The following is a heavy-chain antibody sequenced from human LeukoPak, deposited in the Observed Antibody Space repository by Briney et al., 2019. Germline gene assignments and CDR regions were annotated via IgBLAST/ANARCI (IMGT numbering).Heavy chain of an antibody. D-gene: IGHD6-13*01. CDR3: ARVLGTAAAGTSWFDP. CDR2: ISVYNGNT. CDR1: GYSFTTYG. Sequence: ASVKVSCKASGYSFTTYGITWVRQAPGQGLEWMGWISVYNGNTNYAQKVQGRVTMTTDTSTSTAYMELSSLRSEDTAVYYCARVLGTAAAGTSWFDPWGQGTLVTVSS. V-gene: IGHV1-18*01. J-gene: IGHJ5*02.